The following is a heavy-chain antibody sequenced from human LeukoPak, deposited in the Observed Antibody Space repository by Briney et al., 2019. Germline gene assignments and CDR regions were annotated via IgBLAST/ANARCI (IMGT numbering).Heavy chain of an antibody. CDR1: GFTVSSNY. V-gene: IGHV3-53*01. J-gene: IGHJ6*02. Sequence: PGGSLRLSCAASGFTVSSNYMSWVRQAPGKGLEWVSVIYSGGSTYYADSVKGRFTISRDNSKNTLYLQMNSLRAEDTAVYYCARDIRVTAFPYYYYGLDVWGQGTTVTVSS. CDR3: ARDIRVTAFPYYYYGLDV. D-gene: IGHD2-21*02. CDR2: IYSGGST.